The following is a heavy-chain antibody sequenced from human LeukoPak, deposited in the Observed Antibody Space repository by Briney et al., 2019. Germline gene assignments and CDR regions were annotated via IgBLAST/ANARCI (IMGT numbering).Heavy chain of an antibody. D-gene: IGHD4-17*01. CDR1: GFTVSCNY. CDR3: ARAPGGFHGDYSPIGY. J-gene: IGHJ4*02. V-gene: IGHV3-53*05. Sequence: GGSLRLSCAASGFTVSCNYMTWVRQAPGKGLEWVSIIYSAVSTYYTDSVRGRFTISRDNSQNTLYLQMNSLRAEETAMYYCARAPGGFHGDYSPIGYWGQGTLVTVSS. CDR2: IYSAVST.